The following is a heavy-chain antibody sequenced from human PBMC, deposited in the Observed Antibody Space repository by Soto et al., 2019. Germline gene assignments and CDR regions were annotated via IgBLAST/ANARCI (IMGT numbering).Heavy chain of an antibody. J-gene: IGHJ4*02. CDR1: SGSISSSNW. Sequence: QVQLQESGPGLVKPSGTLSLTCAVSSGSISSSNWWSWVRQPPGKGLEWIGEIYHSGSTNYNPSLKSRVTISVDKSKNQCSLKLSSVTAADTAVYYCARLGVLNYYGSGSYDYWGQGTLVTVSS. CDR2: IYHSGST. V-gene: IGHV4-4*02. D-gene: IGHD3-10*01. CDR3: ARLGVLNYYGSGSYDY.